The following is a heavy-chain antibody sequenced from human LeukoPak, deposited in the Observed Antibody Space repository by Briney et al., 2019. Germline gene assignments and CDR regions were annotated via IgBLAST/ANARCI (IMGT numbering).Heavy chain of an antibody. Sequence: GESLKISCKGSGYSFTTYWIGWVRQMPGKGLEWMGIIYPSDSDTRYSPSSQGQVTISADKSITTAYLQWSSLKASDTAMYYCARLVYSSGLASYFDYWGQGTLVTVSS. D-gene: IGHD6-19*01. CDR2: IYPSDSDT. CDR3: ARLVYSSGLASYFDY. CDR1: GYSFTTYW. J-gene: IGHJ4*02. V-gene: IGHV5-51*01.